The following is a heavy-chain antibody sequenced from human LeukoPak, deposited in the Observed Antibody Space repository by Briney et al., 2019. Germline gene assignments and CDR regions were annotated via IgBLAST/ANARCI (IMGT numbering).Heavy chain of an antibody. J-gene: IGHJ4*02. Sequence: PGGSLRLSCAASGFIVSSNYMTWVRQAPGEGLEWVSVIHNDGSTNYTDSVKGRFTISRDNSKNTLYLQMNSLRVEDAAVYYCAALARDYWGQGTLVTVSS. D-gene: IGHD3-3*02. V-gene: IGHV3-53*01. CDR1: GFIVSSNY. CDR3: AALARDY. CDR2: IHNDGST.